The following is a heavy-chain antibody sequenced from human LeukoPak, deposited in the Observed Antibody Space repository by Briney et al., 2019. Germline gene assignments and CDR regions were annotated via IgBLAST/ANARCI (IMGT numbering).Heavy chain of an antibody. D-gene: IGHD3-16*01. V-gene: IGHV4-59*01. Sequence: PSETLSLTCTVSGGSTSSYYWSWIRQPPGKGLEWIGYIYYSGYTNYKPSLKSRVTISVDTSKNQFSLKLSSVTAADTAVYYCARETSQKGAHYMDVWGKGTTVTISS. CDR3: ARETSQKGAHYMDV. CDR2: IYYSGYT. CDR1: GGSTSSYY. J-gene: IGHJ6*03.